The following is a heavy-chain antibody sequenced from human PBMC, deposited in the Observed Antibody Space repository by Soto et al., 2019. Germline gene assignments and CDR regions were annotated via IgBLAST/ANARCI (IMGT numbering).Heavy chain of an antibody. V-gene: IGHV3-23*01. CDR2: ISGSGGST. CDR1: GFTFSSYA. D-gene: IGHD4-17*01. CDR3: AKARENGDYFDY. J-gene: IGHJ4*02. Sequence: GESLKISCAASGFTFSSYAMSWVRQAPGKGLEWVSAISGSGGSTYYADSVKGRFTISRDNSKNTLYLQMNSLRAEDTAVYYCAKARENGDYFDYWGQGTLVTVSS.